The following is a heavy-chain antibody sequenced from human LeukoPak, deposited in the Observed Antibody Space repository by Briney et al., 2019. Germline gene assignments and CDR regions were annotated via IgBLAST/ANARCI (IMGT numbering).Heavy chain of an antibody. CDR2: IYYSGST. D-gene: IGHD2-2*01. CDR1: GGSISSYY. V-gene: IGHV4-59*01. Sequence: PSETLSLTCTVSGGSISSYYWSWIRQPPGKGLEWIGYIYYSGSTNYNPSLKSRVTISVDTSKNQFSLKLSSVTAADTAAYYCARGSERLSRKMDVWGKGTTVTVSS. J-gene: IGHJ6*04. CDR3: ARGSERLSRKMDV.